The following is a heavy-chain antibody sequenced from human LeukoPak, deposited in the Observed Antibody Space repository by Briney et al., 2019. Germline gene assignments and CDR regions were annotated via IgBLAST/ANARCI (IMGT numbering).Heavy chain of an antibody. CDR2: IKQDGSEK. D-gene: IGHD3-22*01. CDR3: ARDRGNYYDSRNDY. V-gene: IGHV3-7*01. J-gene: IGHJ4*02. CDR1: GFTFSSYW. Sequence: PGGSLRLSCAASGFTFSSYWMSWVRQAPGKGLEWVANIKQDGSEKYYVDSVKGRFTISRDNAKNSLYLQMNSLRAEDTAVYYCARDRGNYYDSRNDYWGQGTLVTVSS.